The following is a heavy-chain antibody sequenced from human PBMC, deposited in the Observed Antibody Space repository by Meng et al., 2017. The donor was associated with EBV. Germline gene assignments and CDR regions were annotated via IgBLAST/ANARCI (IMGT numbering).Heavy chain of an antibody. CDR1: GGTFRSDA. V-gene: IGHV1-69*01. Sequence: QLQFVQAGAEVKKPGYSVKVSCKTSGGTFRSDAVSWVRQAPGQGLEWMGGLIPMSDAPHYAQKFQGRVTMTADESTNTHYMDLSGLRFEDTAVYYCASESGRGFTPDYWGQGTLVTVSS. CDR2: LIPMSDAP. D-gene: IGHD3-10*01. J-gene: IGHJ4*02. CDR3: ASESGRGFTPDY.